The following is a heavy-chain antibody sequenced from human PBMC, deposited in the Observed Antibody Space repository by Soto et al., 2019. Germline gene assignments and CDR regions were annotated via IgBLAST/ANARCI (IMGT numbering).Heavy chain of an antibody. V-gene: IGHV4-30-4*08. CDR1: GGSISSGDYH. Sequence: QVQLQESGPGLVKPSQTLSLTCTVSGGSISSGDYHWSWIRQPPGKGLEWIGFVYYTGNTYYNPSLKSRVTISVDTSKNQFSLTLTSVTAADTAVYYCARSDFWSGYYTDYWGQGTLVTVSS. CDR3: ARSDFWSGYYTDY. CDR2: VYYTGNT. J-gene: IGHJ4*02. D-gene: IGHD3-3*01.